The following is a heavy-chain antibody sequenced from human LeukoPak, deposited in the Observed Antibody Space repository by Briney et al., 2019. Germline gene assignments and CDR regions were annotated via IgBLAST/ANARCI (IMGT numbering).Heavy chain of an antibody. D-gene: IGHD3-3*01. J-gene: IGHJ4*02. Sequence: SETLSLTCTVSGGSISSYYWSWIRQPPGKRLEWIGHIYYSGSGNYNPSPKSRATISVDTSKNQFSLKLSSVTAADTAVYYCASRSSIWSGYQDTLYYFDSWGQGALVTVSS. CDR2: IYYSGSG. CDR3: ASRSSIWSGYQDTLYYFDS. V-gene: IGHV4-59*01. CDR1: GGSISSYY.